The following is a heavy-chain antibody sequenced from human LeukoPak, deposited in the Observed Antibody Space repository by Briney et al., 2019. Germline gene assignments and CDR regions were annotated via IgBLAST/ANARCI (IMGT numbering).Heavy chain of an antibody. CDR1: GGSFSGYY. CDR3: ARGPRRPLGGYPSDWFDP. J-gene: IGHJ5*02. V-gene: IGHV4-34*01. D-gene: IGHD3-16*01. Sequence: SETLSLTCAVYGGSFSGYYWSWIRQPPGKGLEWIGEINHSGSTNYNPSLKSRVTISVDTSKNQFSLKLSSVTAADTAVYYCARGPRRPLGGYPSDWFDPWGQGTLVTVSS. CDR2: INHSGST.